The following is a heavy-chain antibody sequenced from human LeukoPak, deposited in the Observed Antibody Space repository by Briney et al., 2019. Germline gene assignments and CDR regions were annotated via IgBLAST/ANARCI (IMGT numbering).Heavy chain of an antibody. CDR1: GFTFSSYW. Sequence: GGSLRLSCAASGFTFSSYWMHWVRQATGKGLVWVSRINGDGSTTAYADSVKGRFTISRDNAKNTLYLQMNSLRAEDTAVYYCAVTWGRSGGAFDIWGQGTMVTVSS. D-gene: IGHD2-15*01. V-gene: IGHV3-74*01. CDR2: INGDGSTT. CDR3: AVTWGRSGGAFDI. J-gene: IGHJ3*02.